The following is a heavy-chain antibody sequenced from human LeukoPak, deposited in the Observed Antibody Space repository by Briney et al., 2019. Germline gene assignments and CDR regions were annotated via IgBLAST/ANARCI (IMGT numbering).Heavy chain of an antibody. V-gene: IGHV4-38-2*02. CDR2: IYHSGST. Sequence: PSETLSLTCTVSGYSISSGYYWGWLRQPPGKGLEWIGSIYHSGSTYYNPSLKSRVTISVDTSKNQFSLKLSSVTAADTAAYYCARVEEWLALDYWGQGTLVTVSS. CDR3: ARVEEWLALDY. D-gene: IGHD6-19*01. CDR1: GYSISSGYY. J-gene: IGHJ4*02.